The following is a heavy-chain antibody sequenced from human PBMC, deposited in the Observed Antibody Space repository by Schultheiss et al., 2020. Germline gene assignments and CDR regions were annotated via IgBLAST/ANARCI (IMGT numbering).Heavy chain of an antibody. Sequence: SETLSLTCTVSGGSISSSSYYWGWIRQPPGKGLEWIGSIYYSGSTYYNPSLKSRVTISVDTSKNQFSLKLSSVTAADTAVYYCASGWQLVHYNWFDPWGQGTLVTVSS. CDR3: ASGWQLVHYNWFDP. V-gene: IGHV4-39*01. CDR1: GGSISSSSYY. D-gene: IGHD6-13*01. CDR2: IYYSGST. J-gene: IGHJ5*02.